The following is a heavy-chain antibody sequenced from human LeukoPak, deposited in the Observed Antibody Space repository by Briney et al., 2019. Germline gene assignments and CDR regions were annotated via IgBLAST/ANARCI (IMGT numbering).Heavy chain of an antibody. D-gene: IGHD2-15*01. CDR3: AKDQGCSGGSCYYGMDV. Sequence: GGSLRLSCAASGFTFSSYGMHWVRQAPGKGLEWVAVISYDGSNKYYADSVKGRFTISRGNSKNTLYLQMNSLRAEDTAVYYCAKDQGCSGGSCYYGMDVWGKGTTVTVSS. V-gene: IGHV3-30*18. J-gene: IGHJ6*04. CDR1: GFTFSSYG. CDR2: ISYDGSNK.